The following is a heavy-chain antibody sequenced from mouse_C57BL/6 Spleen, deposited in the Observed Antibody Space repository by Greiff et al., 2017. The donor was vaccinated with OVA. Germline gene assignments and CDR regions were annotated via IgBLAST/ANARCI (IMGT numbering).Heavy chain of an antibody. CDR2: INPGSGGT. CDR3: ERKEDYSSSRYWAMDY. Sequence: QVQLQQSGAELVRPGTSVKVSCKASGYAFTNYLIEWVKQRPGQGLEWIGVINPGSGGTNYNEKFKGKATVTADKSSSTAYMQLSSLTSADSAVYFCERKEDYSSSRYWAMDYWGQGTSVTVSS. V-gene: IGHV1-54*01. D-gene: IGHD1-1*01. CDR1: GYAFTNYL. J-gene: IGHJ4*01.